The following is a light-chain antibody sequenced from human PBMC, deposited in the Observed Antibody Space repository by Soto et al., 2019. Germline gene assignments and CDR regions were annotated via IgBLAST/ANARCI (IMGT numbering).Light chain of an antibody. V-gene: IGLV2-14*03. CDR3: YSYTSSSTVV. Sequence: QSALTQPASVSESPGQSITISCTGTSSDIGASTFVSWYQQHPGKAPKLLIYEVSNRPSGISNRFSGSKSGNTASLTISGLQAEDEGDYYCYSYTSSSTVVFGGGTKVTVL. J-gene: IGLJ2*01. CDR2: EVS. CDR1: SSDIGASTF.